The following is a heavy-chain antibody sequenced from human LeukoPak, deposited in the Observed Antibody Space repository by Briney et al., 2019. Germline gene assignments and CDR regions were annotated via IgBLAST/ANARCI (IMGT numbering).Heavy chain of an antibody. CDR3: ARHERVLSSSWYFWFDP. D-gene: IGHD6-13*01. J-gene: IGHJ5*02. Sequence: SETLSLTRTVSGGSISSYYWSWIRQPPGKGLEWIGYIYTSGSTNYNPSLKSRVTISVDTSKNQFSLKLSSVTATDTAVYYCARHERVLSSSWYFWFDPWGQGTLVTVSS. CDR2: IYTSGST. CDR1: GGSISSYY. V-gene: IGHV4-4*09.